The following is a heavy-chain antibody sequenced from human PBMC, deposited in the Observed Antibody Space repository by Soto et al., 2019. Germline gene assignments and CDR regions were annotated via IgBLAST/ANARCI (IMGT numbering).Heavy chain of an antibody. CDR1: GGSISSYY. CDR2: IYYSGST. D-gene: IGHD3-3*01. V-gene: IGHV4-59*01. J-gene: IGHJ3*02. CDR3: ARGMWPDDFWSGYYSRGSGNDAFDI. Sequence: PSETLSLTCTVSGGSISSYYWSWIRQPPGKGLEWIGYIYYSGSTNYNPSLKSRVTISADTSKNQFSLKLSSVTAADTAVYYCARGMWPDDFWSGYYSRGSGNDAFDIWGQGTMVTVSS.